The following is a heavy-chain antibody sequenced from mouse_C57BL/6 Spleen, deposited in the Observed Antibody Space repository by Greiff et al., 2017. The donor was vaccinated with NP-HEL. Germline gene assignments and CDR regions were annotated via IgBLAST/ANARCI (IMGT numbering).Heavy chain of an antibody. J-gene: IGHJ4*01. CDR2: ISYDGSN. V-gene: IGHV3-6*01. Sequence: VQLQESGPGLVKPSQSLSLTCSVTGYSITSGYYWNWIRQFPGNKLEWMGYISYDGSNNYNPSLKNRISITRDTSKNQFFLKLNSVTTEDTATYYCARRSYEYVLYDMDYWGQGTSVTVSS. CDR3: ARRSYEYVLYDMDY. CDR1: GYSITSGYY. D-gene: IGHD2-4*01.